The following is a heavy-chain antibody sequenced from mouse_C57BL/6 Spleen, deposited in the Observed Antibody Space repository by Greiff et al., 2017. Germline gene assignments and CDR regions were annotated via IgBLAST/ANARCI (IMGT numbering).Heavy chain of an antibody. D-gene: IGHD4-1*01. J-gene: IGHJ4*01. CDR3: TSGSYYARDY. V-gene: IGHV1-15*01. CDR1: GYTFTDYE. Sequence: VQLQQSGAELVRPGASVTLSCKASGYTFTDYEMHWVKQTPLHGLEWIGAIDPETGGTAYNQKFKGKAILTADTSSSTAYMELRSLTSEDSAVYYYTSGSYYARDYWGQGTSVTVSS. CDR2: IDPETGGT.